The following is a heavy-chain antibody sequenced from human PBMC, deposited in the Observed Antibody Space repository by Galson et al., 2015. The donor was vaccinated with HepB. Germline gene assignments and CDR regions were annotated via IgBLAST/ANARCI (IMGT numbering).Heavy chain of an antibody. CDR3: ARELHYYDSSGYYLRGSYYFDY. CDR1: GYTLNTYD. J-gene: IGHJ4*02. Sequence: SVKVSCKASGYTLNTYDINWVRQAPGQGLEWMGWISGQNGNTNYVQKLQGRVTMTTDTSTSTAYMELRSLRSDDTAVYYCARELHYYDSSGYYLRGSYYFDYWGQGTLVTVSS. CDR2: ISGQNGNT. V-gene: IGHV1-18*04. D-gene: IGHD3-22*01.